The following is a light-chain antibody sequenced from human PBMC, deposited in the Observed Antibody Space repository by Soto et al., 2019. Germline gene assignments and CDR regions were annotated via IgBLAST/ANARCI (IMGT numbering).Light chain of an antibody. CDR1: QRVSSSY. V-gene: IGKV3-20*01. Sequence: EIVLTQSPGTLSLSQGERATLSCRASQRVSSSYLAWYQQKPGQAPRLLIYGASSRATGIPDRFSGSGSGTDITLTISKLEPEDYAVYYCQRYGSTPPTFGQGTKVEIK. CDR3: QRYGSTPPT. CDR2: GAS. J-gene: IGKJ1*01.